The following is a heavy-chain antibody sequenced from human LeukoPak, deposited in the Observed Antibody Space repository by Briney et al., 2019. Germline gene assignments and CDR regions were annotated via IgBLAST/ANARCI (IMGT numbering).Heavy chain of an antibody. CDR2: IYYSGST. D-gene: IGHD3-22*01. CDR3: ARVDYYDSSGYFHWYFDL. Sequence: SETLSLTCTVSGGSISSYYWSRIRQPPGKGLEWIGYIYYSGSTNYNPSLKSRVTISVDTSKNQFSLKLSSVTAADTAVYYCARVDYYDSSGYFHWYFDLWGRGTLVTVSS. CDR1: GGSISSYY. J-gene: IGHJ2*01. V-gene: IGHV4-59*01.